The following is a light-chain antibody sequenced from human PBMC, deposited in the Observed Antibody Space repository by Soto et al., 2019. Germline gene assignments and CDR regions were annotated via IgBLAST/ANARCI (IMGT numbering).Light chain of an antibody. V-gene: IGKV4-1*01. CDR2: WAS. CDR3: QQYYSSPPT. CDR1: QIVLNSGDNKNY. Sequence: DIVLTQSPDSLAVSLGERATINCKSSQIVLNSGDNKNYLSWYQQRPGQPPKLLFYWASTRESGVPDRFSGSGSGRHFTLTITSLQAEDVAVYFCQQYYSSPPTFGQGTKVEIK. J-gene: IGKJ1*01.